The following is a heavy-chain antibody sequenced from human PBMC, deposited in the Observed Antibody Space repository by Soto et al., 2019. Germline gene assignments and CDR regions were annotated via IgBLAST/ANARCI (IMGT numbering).Heavy chain of an antibody. CDR2: INHSGST. V-gene: IGHV4-34*01. CDR1: GGSFSGYY. J-gene: IGHJ6*03. Sequence: SGTLSLTCAVYGGSFSGYYWSWIRQPPGKGLEWIGEINHSGSTNYNPSLKSRVTISVDTSKNQFSLKLSSVTAADTAVYYCATRRALLWFGESPMDVWGKGTTDTVSS. D-gene: IGHD3-10*01. CDR3: ATRRALLWFGESPMDV.